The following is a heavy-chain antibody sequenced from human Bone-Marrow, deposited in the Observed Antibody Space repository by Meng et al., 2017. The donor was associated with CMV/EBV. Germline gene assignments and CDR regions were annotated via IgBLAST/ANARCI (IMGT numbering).Heavy chain of an antibody. CDR1: GFTFSSYW. D-gene: IGHD3-3*01. J-gene: IGHJ6*02. V-gene: IGHV3-74*01. Sequence: GGSLKISCAASGFTFSSYWMHWVRQAPGKGLVWVSRINSDGSSTSYADSVKGRFTISRDNAKNTLYLQMNSLRAEDTAVYYCARDHQSQYYDFWSGYYPYGMDVWGQGTTVTVSS. CDR2: INSDGSST. CDR3: ARDHQSQYYDFWSGYYPYGMDV.